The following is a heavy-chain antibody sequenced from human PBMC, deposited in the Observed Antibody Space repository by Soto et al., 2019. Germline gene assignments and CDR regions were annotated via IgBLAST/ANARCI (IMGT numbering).Heavy chain of an antibody. J-gene: IGHJ4*02. D-gene: IGHD4-17*01. CDR3: ARTAIYDYGDLYYFDY. V-gene: IGHV3-33*01. CDR2: IWYDGSNK. CDR1: GFTFSSYG. Sequence: QVQLVESGGGVVQPGRSLRLSCAASGFTFSSYGMHWVRQAPGKGLEWVAVIWYDGSNKYYADSVKGRFTFSRDNSKNTLYLQMNSLRAEDTAVYYCARTAIYDYGDLYYFDYWGQGTLVTVSS.